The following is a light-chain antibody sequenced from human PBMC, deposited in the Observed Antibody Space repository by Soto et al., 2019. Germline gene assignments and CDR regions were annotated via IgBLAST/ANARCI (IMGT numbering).Light chain of an antibody. V-gene: IGKV1-5*03. Sequence: DIQMTQSPSILSASVGDRVTITCRASQSISTWLAWYQQKPGKAPNLLIYETSNLKSGVPSRFSGSGSGTEFTLTINNLQPDDFAAYYCQQHNDNSGTFGQGTKVDIK. J-gene: IGKJ1*01. CDR3: QQHNDNSGT. CDR2: ETS. CDR1: QSISTW.